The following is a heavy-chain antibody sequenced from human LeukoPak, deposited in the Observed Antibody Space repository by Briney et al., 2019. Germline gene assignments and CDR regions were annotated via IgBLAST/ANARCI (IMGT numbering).Heavy chain of an antibody. V-gene: IGHV3-33*01. CDR2: IWYDGSNK. CDR1: GFTFSSYG. D-gene: IGHD6-19*01. Sequence: GGSLRLSCAASGFTFSSYGMHWVRQAPGKGLEWVAVIWYDGSNKYYADSVKGRFTISRDNSKNTLYLQMHSLRAEDTAVYYCARGGYSSGWDYFDYWGPGTLVTVSS. CDR3: ARGGYSSGWDYFDY. J-gene: IGHJ4*02.